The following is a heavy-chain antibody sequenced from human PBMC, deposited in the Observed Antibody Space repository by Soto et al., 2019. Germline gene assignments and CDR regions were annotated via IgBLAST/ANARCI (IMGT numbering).Heavy chain of an antibody. CDR3: ARGRAYGDYHYYGMDV. D-gene: IGHD4-17*01. V-gene: IGHV1-18*01. Sequence: QVQLVQSGAEVKKPGASVKVSCKASGYTFTSYGISWVRQAPGQGLEWMGWISAYNGNTNYAQKLQGRVTMTTDTSTSTDYMELRSLRSDDTAVYYCARGRAYGDYHYYGMDVWGQGTTVTVSS. CDR1: GYTFTSYG. J-gene: IGHJ6*02. CDR2: ISAYNGNT.